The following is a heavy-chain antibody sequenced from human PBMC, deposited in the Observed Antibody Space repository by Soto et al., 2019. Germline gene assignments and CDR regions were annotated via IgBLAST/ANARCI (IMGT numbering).Heavy chain of an antibody. V-gene: IGHV4-39*01. CDR1: GGSISSSSYY. Sequence: QLQLQESGPGLVKPSETLSLTCTVSGGSISSSSYYWGWIRQPPGKGLEWIGSIYYSGSTYYNPSLKSRVTISVDTSKNQFSLKLSSVTAADTAVYYCARRSAAGWFDPWGQGTLVTVSS. J-gene: IGHJ5*02. CDR2: IYYSGST. CDR3: ARRSAAGWFDP. D-gene: IGHD3-3*01.